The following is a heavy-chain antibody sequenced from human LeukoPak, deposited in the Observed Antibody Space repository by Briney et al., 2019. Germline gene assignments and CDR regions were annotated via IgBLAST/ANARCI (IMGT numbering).Heavy chain of an antibody. CDR3: AKGPYSSGWSGGYYFDY. J-gene: IGHJ4*02. CDR1: GFIFSSYD. CDR2: IGTAGDT. Sequence: GGSLRLSCAASGFIFSSYDMHWVRQGTGKGLEWVSGIGTAGDTYYLGSVKGRFTISRDNSKNTLYLQMNSLRAEDTAVYYCAKGPYSSGWSGGYYFDYWGQGTLVTVSS. V-gene: IGHV3-13*01. D-gene: IGHD6-19*01.